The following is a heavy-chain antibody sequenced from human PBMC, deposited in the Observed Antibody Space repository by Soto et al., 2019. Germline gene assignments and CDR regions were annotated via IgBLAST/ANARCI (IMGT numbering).Heavy chain of an antibody. Sequence: QVQLVQSGAEVKKPGSSVKVSCKASGGNFTSYAISWVRQAPGQGLEFMGGIVPLFGTTNYAHKFRGRVTVTAHESTSTVYMEMSTLSSEDMAVYYCAKASGRSWYNWFDPWGQGTLVTVST. CDR3: AKASGRSWYNWFDP. CDR1: GGNFTSYA. CDR2: IVPLFGTT. V-gene: IGHV1-69*01. J-gene: IGHJ5*02. D-gene: IGHD6-13*01.